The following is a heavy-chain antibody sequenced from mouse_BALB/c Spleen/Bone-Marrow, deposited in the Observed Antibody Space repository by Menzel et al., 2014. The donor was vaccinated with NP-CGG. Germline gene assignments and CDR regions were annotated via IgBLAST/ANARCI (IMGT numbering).Heavy chain of an antibody. V-gene: IGHV1S81*02. CDR1: GYTFTSYY. CDR2: INPSNGGT. Sequence: QVTLKECGAELVKPGASVKLSCKASGYTFTSYYMYWVKQRPGQGLEWIGEINPSNGGTNFNEKFKSRATLTVDKSSSTAYMQLSSLTSEDSAVYYCTRGRTRDFDYWGQGTTLTVSS. J-gene: IGHJ2*01. CDR3: TRGRTRDFDY.